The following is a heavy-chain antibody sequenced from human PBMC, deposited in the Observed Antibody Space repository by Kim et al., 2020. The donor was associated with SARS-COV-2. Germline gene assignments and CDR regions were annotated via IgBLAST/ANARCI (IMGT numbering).Heavy chain of an antibody. CDR1: GGSFSGYY. CDR2: INHSGST. D-gene: IGHD5-18*01. V-gene: IGHV4-34*01. Sequence: SETLSLTCAVYGGSFSGYYWSWIRQPPGKGLEWIGEINHSGSTNYNPSLKSRVTISVDTSKNQFSLKLSSVTAADTAVYYCARIDLYSVRGYSYGPRVYGMDVWGQGTTVTVSS. CDR3: ARIDLYSVRGYSYGPRVYGMDV. J-gene: IGHJ6*02.